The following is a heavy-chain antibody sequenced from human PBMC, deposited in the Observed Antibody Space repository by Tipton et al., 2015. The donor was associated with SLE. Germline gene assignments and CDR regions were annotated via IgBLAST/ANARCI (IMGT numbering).Heavy chain of an antibody. D-gene: IGHD6-13*01. CDR1: GFTFDDYA. J-gene: IGHJ3*02. CDR3: AKDSSSWYTNGAGFDI. Sequence: RSLRLSCAASGFTFDDYAMHWVRQAPGKGLEWVSGISWNSGSIGYADSVKGRFTISRDNAKSSLYLQMNSLRAEDTALYYCAKDSSSWYTNGAGFDIWGQGTMVTVSS. V-gene: IGHV3-9*01. CDR2: ISWNSGSI.